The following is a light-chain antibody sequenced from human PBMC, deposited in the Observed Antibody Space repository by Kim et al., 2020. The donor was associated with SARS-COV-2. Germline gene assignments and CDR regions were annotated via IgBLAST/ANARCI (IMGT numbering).Light chain of an antibody. V-gene: IGKV4-1*01. J-gene: IGKJ2*01. CDR1: QTLVYSPNKKNY. Sequence: ATINGRSSQTLVYSPNKKNYLAWYKHKGGQRPRLLIYWALTRESGVPDRVSGSGSGRDFTLTISSLQAEDVAVYYCEQYYSTPQYTFGQGTKLEI. CDR2: WAL. CDR3: EQYYSTPQYT.